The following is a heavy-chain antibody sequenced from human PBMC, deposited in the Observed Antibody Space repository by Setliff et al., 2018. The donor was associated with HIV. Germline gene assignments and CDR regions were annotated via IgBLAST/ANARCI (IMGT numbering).Heavy chain of an antibody. V-gene: IGHV3-21*03. CDR3: ARLVSRRAGVDY. CDR1: GFTFSSYS. J-gene: IGHJ4*02. CDR2: ISSTGSLT. D-gene: IGHD4-17*01. Sequence: GGSLRLSCAASGFTFSSYSMNWVRQAPGKGLEWVSSISSTGSLTYYADSVRGRFTISRDNPENSLYLQMNSLRLEDTAVYYCARLVSRRAGVDYWGQGTQVTVSS.